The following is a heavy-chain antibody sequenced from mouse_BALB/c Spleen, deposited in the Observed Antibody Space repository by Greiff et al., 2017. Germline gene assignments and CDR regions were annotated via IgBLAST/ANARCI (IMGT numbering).Heavy chain of an antibody. CDR1: GFSLTSYG. CDR2: IWSGGST. V-gene: IGHV2-2*02. Sequence: VQLVESGPGLVQPSQSLSITCTVSGFSLTSYGVHWVRQSPGKGLEWLGVIWSGGSTDYNAAFISRLSISKDNSKSQVFFKMNSLQANDTAIYYCARKRDYDYEGAMDYWGQGTSVTVSS. D-gene: IGHD2-4*01. CDR3: ARKRDYDYEGAMDY. J-gene: IGHJ4*01.